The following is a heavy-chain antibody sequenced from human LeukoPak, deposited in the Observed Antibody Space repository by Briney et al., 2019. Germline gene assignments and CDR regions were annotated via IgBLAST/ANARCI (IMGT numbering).Heavy chain of an antibody. J-gene: IGHJ4*02. CDR2: ISAYNGNT. V-gene: IGHV1-18*01. Sequence: GASVKVSCKASGYTFTSYGISWVRQAPGQGLEWMGWISAYNGNTNYVQNLQGRVTMATDTSTSTAYMELRSLRSDDTAVYYCAREDSSSWFQTFDYWGQGTLVIVSS. D-gene: IGHD6-13*01. CDR3: AREDSSSWFQTFDY. CDR1: GYTFTSYG.